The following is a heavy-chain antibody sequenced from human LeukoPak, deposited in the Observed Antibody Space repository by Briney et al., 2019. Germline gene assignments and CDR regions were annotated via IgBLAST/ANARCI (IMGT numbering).Heavy chain of an antibody. CDR1: GFTFSSEN. CDR2: ISTSGDST. Sequence: GGSLRLSCAASGFTFSSENMNWARQAPGKGLEWVAYISTSGDSTKYADSVEGRFTISRDNAENSLYLLMNSLRVEDTAVYYCVKNGWLDYWGQGILVTVSS. J-gene: IGHJ4*02. D-gene: IGHD6-19*01. CDR3: VKNGWLDY. V-gene: IGHV3-21*06.